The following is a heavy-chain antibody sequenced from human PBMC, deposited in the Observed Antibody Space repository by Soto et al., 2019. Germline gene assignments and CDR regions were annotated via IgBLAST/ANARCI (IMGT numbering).Heavy chain of an antibody. CDR2: IDPSDSYT. J-gene: IGHJ6*01. V-gene: IGHV5-10-1*01. D-gene: IGHD6-19*01. CDR3: ARQDSSGWYPYHFLSVGSDCSQTEV. CDR1: GYSFTSYW. Sequence: GEYLKISCKGSGYSFTSYWISWVRQMPGKGLEWMGRIDPSDSYTNYSPSFQGHVTISADKSISTAYLQWSSLKASDTAMYYCARQDSSGWYPYHFLSVGSDCSQTEVWGQGTTVSV.